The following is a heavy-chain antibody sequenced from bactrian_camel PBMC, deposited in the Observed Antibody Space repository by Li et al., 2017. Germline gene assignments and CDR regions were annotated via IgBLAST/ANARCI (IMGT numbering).Heavy chain of an antibody. CDR2: IRRDGGET. CDR1: GHSRGSNC. CDR3: ATEWFYLPVE. J-gene: IGHJ4*01. V-gene: IGHV3S53*01. Sequence: HVQLVESGGGSVQTGGSLRLSCVVSGHSRGSNCVGWYRLPPGRAPAEREGIAAIRRDGGETWYAASVKGRFTISRDSAKNTVYLQMNSLEPEDTAIYYCATEWFYLPVEWGQGTQVTVS. D-gene: IGHD4*01.